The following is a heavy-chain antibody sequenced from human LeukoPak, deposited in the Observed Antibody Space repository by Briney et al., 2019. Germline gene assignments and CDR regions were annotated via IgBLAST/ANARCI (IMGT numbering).Heavy chain of an antibody. CDR3: ARKNPPLEDYYDSSGYWGGTVFDY. CDR1: GGSVSSGSYY. D-gene: IGHD3-22*01. J-gene: IGHJ4*02. V-gene: IGHV4-61*01. Sequence: SETLSLTCTVSGGSVSSGSYYWSWIRQPPGKGLEWIGYIYYSGSTNYNPSLKSRVTISVDTSKNQFSLKLSSVTAADTAVYYCARKNPPLEDYYDSSGYWGGTVFDYWGQGTLVTVS. CDR2: IYYSGST.